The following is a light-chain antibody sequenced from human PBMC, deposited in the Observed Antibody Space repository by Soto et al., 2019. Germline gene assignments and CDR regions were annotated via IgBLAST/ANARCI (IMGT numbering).Light chain of an antibody. V-gene: IGLV2-14*01. CDR1: SSDVGGYNY. CDR2: DVR. J-gene: IGLJ1*01. Sequence: QSALTQPASVSGSPGQSITISCTGTSSDVGGYNYVSWYQQYPGKAPKLMIYDVRNRPSGVSNRFSGSKSVNTASLIISGLQAEDEADYYCSSYTSSSTLVFGTGTKVTVL. CDR3: SSYTSSSTLV.